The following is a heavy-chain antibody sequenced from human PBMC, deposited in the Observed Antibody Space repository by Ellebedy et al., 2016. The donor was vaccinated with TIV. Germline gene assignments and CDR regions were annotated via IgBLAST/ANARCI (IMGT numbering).Heavy chain of an antibody. V-gene: IGHV3-33*01. CDR2: IWYDGSNK. J-gene: IGHJ6*02. D-gene: IGHD3-10*01. Sequence: GGSLRLSXAASGFTFSSYGMHWVRQAPGKGLEWVAVIWYDGSNKYYADSVKGRFTISRDNSKNTLYLQMNSLRAKDTAVYYCAREPMVRGVIRRGYAMDVWGQGTTVTVSS. CDR1: GFTFSSYG. CDR3: AREPMVRGVIRRGYAMDV.